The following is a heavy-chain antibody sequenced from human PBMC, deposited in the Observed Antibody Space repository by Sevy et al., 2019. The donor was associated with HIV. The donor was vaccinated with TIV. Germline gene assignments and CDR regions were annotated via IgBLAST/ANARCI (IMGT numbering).Heavy chain of an antibody. J-gene: IGHJ4*02. CDR2: IRYDGTEK. V-gene: IGHV3-30*02. CDR1: RFTFSYFG. CDR3: AKNTAAAGAGGFDY. D-gene: IGHD6-13*01. Sequence: GGSLRLSCTASRFTFSYFGMHWVRQTPGKGLEWVAFIRYDGTEKYYADSVKGRFTISRDNSKNTVSLQMSSLRPEETAVYYCAKNTAAAGAGGFDYWGQGTLVTVSS.